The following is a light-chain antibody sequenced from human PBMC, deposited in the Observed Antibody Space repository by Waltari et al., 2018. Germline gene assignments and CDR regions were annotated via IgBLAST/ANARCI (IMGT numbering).Light chain of an antibody. J-gene: IGKJ3*01. CDR2: DAS. CDR3: QQKFT. V-gene: IGKV3-11*01. CDR1: QSVTSY. Sequence: EIVLTQSPATLSLSPGERATLSCRASQSVTSYLGWYQQKPGQPPRLLSYDASSGATGIPARFSGSGSGTDFTLTISSLEPEDFAVYYCQQKFTFGPGTKVDIK.